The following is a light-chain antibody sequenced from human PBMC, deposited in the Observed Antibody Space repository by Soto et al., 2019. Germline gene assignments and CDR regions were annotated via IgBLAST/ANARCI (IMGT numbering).Light chain of an antibody. CDR3: HQSSIWPPT. CDR2: DAS. J-gene: IGKJ1*01. V-gene: IGKV3-11*01. CDR1: QSVNSY. Sequence: ENLFTQSPATPSFSPGEKATPSRRASQSVNSYLAWYQQKPGQAPRLLIYDASNRATGIPARFSGSGSGTDFTLTISSLEPEDFAVYYCHQSSIWPPTLGQGTKVDIK.